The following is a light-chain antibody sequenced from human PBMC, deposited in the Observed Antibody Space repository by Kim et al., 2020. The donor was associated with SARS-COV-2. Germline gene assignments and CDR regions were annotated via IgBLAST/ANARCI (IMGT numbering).Light chain of an antibody. Sequence: QSALTQPRSVSVSPGQSVTISCTGTSSDVGTYNYVSWYQQHPGKAPKLMISDVTERPSGVPDRFSGSKSGNTASLTISGLQTEDEADYYCSSYAGTYTWVFGGGTQLTVL. V-gene: IGLV2-11*01. CDR2: DVT. J-gene: IGLJ3*02. CDR3: SSYAGTYTWV. CDR1: SSDVGTYNY.